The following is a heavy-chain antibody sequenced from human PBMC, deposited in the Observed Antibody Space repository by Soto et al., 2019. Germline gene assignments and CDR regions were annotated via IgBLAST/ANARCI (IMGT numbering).Heavy chain of an antibody. Sequence: SETLSLTCAVYGGSFSGYYWSWIRQPPGKGLEWIGEINHSGSTNYNPSLKSRVTISVDTSKNQFSLKLSSVTAADTAVYYCARLRHSGSYHFPAGDAFDIWGQGTMVTVSS. CDR3: ARLRHSGSYHFPAGDAFDI. CDR2: INHSGST. CDR1: GGSFSGYY. V-gene: IGHV4-34*01. J-gene: IGHJ3*02. D-gene: IGHD1-26*01.